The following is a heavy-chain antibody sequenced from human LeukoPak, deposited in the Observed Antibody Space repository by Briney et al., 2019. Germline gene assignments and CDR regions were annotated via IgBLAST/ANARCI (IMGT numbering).Heavy chain of an antibody. CDR1: GFTFSSYS. D-gene: IGHD1-26*01. Sequence: GGSLRLSCAASGFTFSSYSMNWVRQAPGKGLEWVSSISSSSSYIYYADSVKGRFTISRDNAKNSLYLQMNSLRAEDTAVYYCARSLRGDGMDVWGQGTTVTVSS. CDR2: ISSSSSYI. CDR3: ARSLRGDGMDV. V-gene: IGHV3-21*01. J-gene: IGHJ6*02.